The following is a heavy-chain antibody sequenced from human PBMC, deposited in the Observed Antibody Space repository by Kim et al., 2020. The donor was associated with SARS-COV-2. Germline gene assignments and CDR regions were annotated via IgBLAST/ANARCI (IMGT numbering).Heavy chain of an antibody. D-gene: IGHD4-17*01. Sequence: KTNAASGKGRLTIPRDNSKNTLYLQMNSLRAEDTAVYYCAKADYGDYFDYWGQGTLVTVSS. CDR3: AKADYGDYFDY. J-gene: IGHJ4*02. CDR2: K. V-gene: IGHV3-30-3*02.